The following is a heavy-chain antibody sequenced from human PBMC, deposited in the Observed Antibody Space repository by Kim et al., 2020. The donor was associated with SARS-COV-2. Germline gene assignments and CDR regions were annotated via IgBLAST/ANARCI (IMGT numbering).Heavy chain of an antibody. CDR3: ARDRLLWFGELSHAPVYYYYGMDV. D-gene: IGHD3-10*01. J-gene: IGHJ6*02. V-gene: IGHV4-59*01. CDR2: IYYSGST. CDR1: GGSISSYY. Sequence: SETLSLTCTVSGGSISSYYWSWIRQPPGKGLEWIGYIYYSGSTNYNPSLKSRVTISVDTSKNQFSLKLSSVTAADTAVYYCARDRLLWFGELSHAPVYYYYGMDVWGQGTTVTVSS.